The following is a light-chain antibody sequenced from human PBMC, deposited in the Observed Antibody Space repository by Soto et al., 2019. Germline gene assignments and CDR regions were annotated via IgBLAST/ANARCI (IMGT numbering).Light chain of an antibody. Sequence: EIVLTQSPATLSLSPGERATLSCRASQSVTNSLAWYQQKPGQAPRLLIYDAFTRATGIPARFIGGGSGTDFTLTISSLEPEDFAFYYCLQRSNWPPEYTFGQGTKLEI. CDR2: DAF. CDR1: QSVTNS. CDR3: LQRSNWPPEYT. V-gene: IGKV3-11*01. J-gene: IGKJ2*01.